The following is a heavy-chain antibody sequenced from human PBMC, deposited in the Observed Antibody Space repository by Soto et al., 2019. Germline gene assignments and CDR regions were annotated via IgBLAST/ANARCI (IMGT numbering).Heavy chain of an antibody. J-gene: IGHJ3*01. CDR3: ARWGGNYYDSSVLGAFDV. Sequence: GGSLRLSCAASGFTFSYYEMTWVRQAPGKGLEWISYMSSSGRTKYYADSVKGRFTISRDNAKNSLDLQMNSLRDEDTAVYYCARWGGNYYDSSVLGAFDVWGQGTMVTVS. D-gene: IGHD3-22*01. CDR2: MSSSGRTK. V-gene: IGHV3-48*03. CDR1: GFTFSYYE.